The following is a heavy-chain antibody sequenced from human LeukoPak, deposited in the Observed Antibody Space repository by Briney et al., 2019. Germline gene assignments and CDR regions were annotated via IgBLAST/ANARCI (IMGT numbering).Heavy chain of an antibody. CDR3: ARDSSTYAGPPDY. Sequence: PGRSLRLSCAASGFTFSSYSMNWVRQAPGKGLEWVSYIGAAGSTIYYADSVKGRFTISRDNAKNPLFLQMNSLRAEDTAVYYCARDSSTYAGPPDYWGQGTLVTVSS. CDR1: GFTFSSYS. V-gene: IGHV3-48*01. J-gene: IGHJ4*02. D-gene: IGHD2-2*01. CDR2: IGAAGSTI.